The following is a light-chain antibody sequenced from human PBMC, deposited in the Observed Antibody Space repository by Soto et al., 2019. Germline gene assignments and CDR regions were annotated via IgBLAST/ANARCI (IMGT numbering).Light chain of an antibody. CDR2: EVS. V-gene: IGLV2-14*01. Sequence: QSALTQPASVSGSPGQSITISCTGTSSDIGGYNYVSWYHHHPGKAPKLMIYEVSNRPSGVSNRCSGSKSGNTASLTISGLQAEDEADYYCSSYTTSSIWVFGGGTKLTVL. J-gene: IGLJ3*02. CDR3: SSYTTSSIWV. CDR1: SSDIGGYNY.